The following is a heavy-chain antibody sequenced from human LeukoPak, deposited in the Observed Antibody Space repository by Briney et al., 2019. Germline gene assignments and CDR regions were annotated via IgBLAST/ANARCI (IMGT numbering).Heavy chain of an antibody. CDR1: GFTFSSHA. CDR3: AKEPYSGSQLLDY. Sequence: PGGSLRLSCAASGFTFSSHAVSWVRQAPGKGLEWVSAISTSGGSTYYADSVKGRFTISRDNSKNTLYLQMNSLRAEDTAVYYCAKEPYSGSQLLDYWGQGTLVTVSS. D-gene: IGHD1-26*01. J-gene: IGHJ4*02. CDR2: ISTSGGST. V-gene: IGHV3-23*01.